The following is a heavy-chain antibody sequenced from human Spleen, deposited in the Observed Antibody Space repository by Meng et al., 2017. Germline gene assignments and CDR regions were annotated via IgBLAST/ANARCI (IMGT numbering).Heavy chain of an antibody. D-gene: IGHD1-26*01. CDR1: GGSVGDYY. Sequence: VQIQQWGAGPLNPSEYLYLRWAVSGGSVGDYYWSWARQPPGKALEWIGEVNLSGPANHSPYLQSRVTIAADTSKNHISLNMTSVTAADTDVYYCATLGITIDSWGQGTLVTVSS. V-gene: IGHV4-34*01. J-gene: IGHJ4*02. CDR2: VNLSGPA. CDR3: ATLGITIDS.